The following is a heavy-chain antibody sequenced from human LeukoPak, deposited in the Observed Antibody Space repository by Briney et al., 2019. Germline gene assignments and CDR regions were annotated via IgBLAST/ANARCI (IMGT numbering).Heavy chain of an antibody. CDR3: ATPYCSSISCLDVFNM. Sequence: PSQTLSLTCNVSGVSVRDGRYYWTWIRQHPGKGLEWIGYKYYSGSAKYNPSLKSRLTIPIDTSKNQFSLHLSSVTAADTATYYCATPYCSSISCLDVFNMWGQGTRVTVSS. V-gene: IGHV4-31*03. CDR2: KYYSGSA. D-gene: IGHD2-2*01. CDR1: GVSVRDGRYY. J-gene: IGHJ3*02.